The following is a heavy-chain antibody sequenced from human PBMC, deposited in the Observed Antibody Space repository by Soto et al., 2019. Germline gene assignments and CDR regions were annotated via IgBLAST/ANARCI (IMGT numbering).Heavy chain of an antibody. CDR1: GFTFDDYA. CDR3: AKDMKSYGDQLCDY. D-gene: IGHD4-17*01. V-gene: IGHV3-9*01. CDR2: ISWNSGSI. Sequence: ESGGGLVQPGRSLRLSCAASGFTFDDYAMHWVRQAPGKGLEWVSGISWNSGSIGYADSVKGRFTISRDNAKNSLYLQMNSLRAEDTALYYCAKDMKSYGDQLCDYWGQGTMVTVSS. J-gene: IGHJ4*02.